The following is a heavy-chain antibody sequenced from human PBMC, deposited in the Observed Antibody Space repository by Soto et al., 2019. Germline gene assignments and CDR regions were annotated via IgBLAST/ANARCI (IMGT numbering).Heavy chain of an antibody. Sequence: SVKVSCKASGGTFSSYAISWVRQAPGQGLEWMGGIIPIFGTANYAQKFQGRVTITADESTSTAYMKLSSLRSEDTAVYYFSRYQDRYCSGGSCYSVWFDPWGQGTLVTVSS. CDR3: SRYQDRYCSGGSCYSVWFDP. J-gene: IGHJ5*02. CDR2: IIPIFGTA. CDR1: GGTFSSYA. D-gene: IGHD2-15*01. V-gene: IGHV1-69*13.